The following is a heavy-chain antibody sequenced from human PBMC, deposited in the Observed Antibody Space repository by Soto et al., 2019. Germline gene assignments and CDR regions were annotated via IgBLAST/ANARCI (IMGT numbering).Heavy chain of an antibody. D-gene: IGHD4-17*01. J-gene: IGHJ4*02. CDR1: GGTFSSYA. V-gene: IGHV1-69*13. Sequence: ASVKVSCKASGGTFSSYAISWVRQAPGQGLEWMGGIIPIFGTANYAQKFQGRVTITADESTSTAYMELSSLRSEDTAVYYCARDGTHGDLYQEYFFDYWGQGTLVTVSS. CDR3: ARDGTHGDLYQEYFFDY. CDR2: IIPIFGTA.